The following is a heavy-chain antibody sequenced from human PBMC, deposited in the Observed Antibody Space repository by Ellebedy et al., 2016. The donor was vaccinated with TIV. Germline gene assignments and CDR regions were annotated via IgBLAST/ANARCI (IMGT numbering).Heavy chain of an antibody. CDR2: INQSGRT. CDR3: AEGRSGWYYFDY. V-gene: IGHV4-34*01. J-gene: IGHJ4*02. D-gene: IGHD6-19*01. Sequence: SETLSLTCAVYGGPFSGYYWSWIRQPPGKGLEWIGEINQSGRTNYNPSLDKGRVTISVDTSKNQFSLRLSSVTVADTAVYYCAEGRSGWYYFDYWGQGTPVTVSS. CDR1: GGPFSGYY.